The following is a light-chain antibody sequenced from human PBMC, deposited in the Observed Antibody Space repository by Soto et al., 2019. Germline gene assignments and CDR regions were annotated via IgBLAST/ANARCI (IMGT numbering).Light chain of an antibody. Sequence: EIVLTQSPGTLSLSPGERATLSCRASQSVSSSYLAWYQQIPGQAPRLLIYGASKRATGIPDRFSGSGSGTDFTLTISRMEPEDFAVYYCQQYGSSPPLTCGGGTKVEIK. V-gene: IGKV3-20*01. J-gene: IGKJ4*01. CDR1: QSVSSSY. CDR2: GAS. CDR3: QQYGSSPPLT.